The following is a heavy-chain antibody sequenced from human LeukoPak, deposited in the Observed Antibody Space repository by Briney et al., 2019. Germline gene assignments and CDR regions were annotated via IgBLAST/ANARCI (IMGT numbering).Heavy chain of an antibody. V-gene: IGHV3-30*03. CDR3: AREQQTGYDGITIFGVGLYGMDV. Sequence: PGGSLRLSCEASGFTFSNYGMHWVRQAPGKGLEWVAVISYDGSNKYQADSVKGRSTISRDNSKNTLYLQINSLRAEDTAVYYCAREQQTGYDGITIFGVGLYGMDVWGQGTTVTVSS. CDR2: ISYDGSNK. D-gene: IGHD3-3*01. CDR1: GFTFSNYG. J-gene: IGHJ6*02.